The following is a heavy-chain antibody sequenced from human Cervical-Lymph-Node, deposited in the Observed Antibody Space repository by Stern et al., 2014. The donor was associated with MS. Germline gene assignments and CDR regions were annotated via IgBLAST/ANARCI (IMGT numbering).Heavy chain of an antibody. CDR1: GFTFSSSG. V-gene: IGHV3-33*01. D-gene: IGHD4-23*01. CDR3: AREGGNTAEYFQH. Sequence: VQLVESGGGVVQPGRSLRLSCAASGFTFSSSGMHWVRQAPGKGLEWLALIYYDGSNRYYAASVKGRFTISRDNSKNTLYLQMNSLRAEDTAVYYCAREGGNTAEYFQHWGQGTLVTVSS. J-gene: IGHJ1*01. CDR2: IYYDGSNR.